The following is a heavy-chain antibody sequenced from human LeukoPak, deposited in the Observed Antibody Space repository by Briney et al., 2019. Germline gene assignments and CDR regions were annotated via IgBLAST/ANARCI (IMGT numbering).Heavy chain of an antibody. Sequence: ASVNVSCKASGYTFTNYAMNWVRQTPGQGLEWMGWINTNTGNPTFVQGFTGRFDFSLDTSVSTAYLYISSLKAEDTAVYYCARSPPDSPFDYWGQGTLVTVSS. V-gene: IGHV7-4-1*02. CDR3: ARSPPDSPFDY. CDR2: INTNTGNP. J-gene: IGHJ4*02. D-gene: IGHD3-22*01. CDR1: GYTFTNYA.